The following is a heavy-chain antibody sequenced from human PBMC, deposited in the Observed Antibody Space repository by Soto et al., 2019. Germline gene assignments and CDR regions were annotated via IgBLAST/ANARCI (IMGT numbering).Heavy chain of an antibody. CDR1: GFTFSNYG. Sequence: PVGSLRLSCAASGFTFSNYGMHWVRQAPGKGLEWVAVMSYDGSNKYYADSVKGRFTISRDNSKNTLYLQMNSLRAEDTAVYYCAKEVWGYCSGGTCYSFDYWGQGTLVTVSS. V-gene: IGHV3-30*18. CDR2: MSYDGSNK. J-gene: IGHJ4*02. CDR3: AKEVWGYCSGGTCYSFDY. D-gene: IGHD2-15*01.